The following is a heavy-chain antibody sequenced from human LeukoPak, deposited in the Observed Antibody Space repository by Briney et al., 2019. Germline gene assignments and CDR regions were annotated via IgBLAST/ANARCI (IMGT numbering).Heavy chain of an antibody. V-gene: IGHV3-30*02. D-gene: IGHD2-2*01. Sequence: PGGSLRLSCAASGFTFTSYGMHWVRQAPGKGLQWVTFIQYDGSNKYYADSVKGRFTISRDNSKNTLYLQMNSLRAEDTAVYYCARSQLLYYGMDVWGQGTTVTVSS. CDR3: ARSQLLYYGMDV. CDR2: IQYDGSNK. CDR1: GFTFTSYG. J-gene: IGHJ6*02.